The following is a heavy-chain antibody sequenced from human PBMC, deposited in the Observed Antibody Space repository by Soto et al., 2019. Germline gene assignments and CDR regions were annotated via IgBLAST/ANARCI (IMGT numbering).Heavy chain of an antibody. Sequence: QVQLVQSGAEVKKPGASVKVSCKASGYTFTSYAMHWVRQAPGQRLEWMGWINAGNGNTKYSQKLQGRVTITRDTSASTAYMELISLRSEDTAVYYCARTVGYYYVMDVWGQGTTVTVSS. D-gene: IGHD4-17*01. CDR2: INAGNGNT. J-gene: IGHJ6*02. CDR1: GYTFTSYA. CDR3: ARTVGYYYVMDV. V-gene: IGHV1-3*01.